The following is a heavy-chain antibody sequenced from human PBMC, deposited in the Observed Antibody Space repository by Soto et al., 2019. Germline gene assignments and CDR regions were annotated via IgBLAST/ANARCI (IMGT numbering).Heavy chain of an antibody. CDR1: GGSISSSSYY. CDR3: ARVPNAGRSENWFDS. Sequence: SETLSLTCTVSGGSISSSSYYWGWIRQPPGKGLEWIGFIYYDGTISSNPSLNSRVTLSVDTSKNQFSLRLSSVTAADTAMYYCARVPNAGRSENWFDSWGQGTLVTVSS. V-gene: IGHV4-61*05. J-gene: IGHJ5*01. CDR2: IYYDGTI. D-gene: IGHD1-1*01.